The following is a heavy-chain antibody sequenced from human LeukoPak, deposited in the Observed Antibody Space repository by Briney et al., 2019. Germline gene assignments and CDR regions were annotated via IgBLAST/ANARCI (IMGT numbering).Heavy chain of an antibody. CDR3: AKTYYYDPFDY. CDR1: GGSISNNGYY. Sequence: SETLSLTCTVSGGSISNNGYYWGWIRQPPGKGLEWIGNVYYSGSTYYNPSLKSRVTMSVDTSKNQFSLKLSSVTAADTAVYYCAKTYYYDPFDYWGQGTLVTVSS. D-gene: IGHD3-22*01. CDR2: VYYSGST. V-gene: IGHV4-39*01. J-gene: IGHJ4*02.